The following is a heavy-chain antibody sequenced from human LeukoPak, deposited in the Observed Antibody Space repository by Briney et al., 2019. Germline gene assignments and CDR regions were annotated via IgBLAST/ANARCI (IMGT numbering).Heavy chain of an antibody. V-gene: IGHV4-31*03. Sequence: SQTLSLTCTVSGGSVSRGGYYWNWIRQHPGKGLEWIGYIYYSGSTHYNPSLKSRVTISVDASKNQVSLKLSSVTAADTAVYCCARGPPGGADTAMVIWGQGTLITVSS. J-gene: IGHJ4*02. CDR2: IYYSGST. D-gene: IGHD5-18*01. CDR3: ARGPPGGADTAMVI. CDR1: GGSVSRGGYY.